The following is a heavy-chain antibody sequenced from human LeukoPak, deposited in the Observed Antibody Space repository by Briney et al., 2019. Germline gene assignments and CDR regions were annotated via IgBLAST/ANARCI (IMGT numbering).Heavy chain of an antibody. CDR3: AKRGDYYDSSGPNWFDP. J-gene: IGHJ5*02. Sequence: SETLSLTCAVYGGSFSGYYWSWIRQPPGKGLEWIGEINHSGSTNYNPSLKSRVTISVDTSKNQFSLKLSSVTAADTAVYYCAKRGDYYDSSGPNWFDPWGQGTLVTVSS. CDR1: GGSFSGYY. V-gene: IGHV4-34*01. CDR2: INHSGST. D-gene: IGHD3-22*01.